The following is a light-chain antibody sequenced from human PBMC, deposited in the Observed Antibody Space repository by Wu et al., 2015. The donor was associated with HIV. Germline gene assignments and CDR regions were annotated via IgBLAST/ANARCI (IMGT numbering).Light chain of an antibody. Sequence: EIMLTQSPATLSLSPGERATLSCRASQSLSSYLAWYQQKPGQAPRLLIYDASNRATGIPARFSGSGSGTDFTLTISSLEPEDFAVYYCQQRSNWPRSTFGQGTKLEIK. J-gene: IGKJ2*02. V-gene: IGKV3-11*01. CDR2: DAS. CDR3: QQRSNWPRST. CDR1: QSLSSY.